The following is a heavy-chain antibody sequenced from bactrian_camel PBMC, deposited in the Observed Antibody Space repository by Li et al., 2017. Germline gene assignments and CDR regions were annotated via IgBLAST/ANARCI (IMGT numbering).Heavy chain of an antibody. J-gene: IGHJ4*01. V-gene: IGHV3S60*01. D-gene: IGHD5*01. CDR1: GLEFGDYT. CDR2: IDWSGRKA. Sequence: HVQLVESGGGLVQAGGSLRLSCTASGLEFGDYTMGWFRQAPGKEREEVSRIDWSGRKAIYSDSVKGRFTSSRDNAKNALYLQMNNLRADDTAMYYCAIGLFADFGLGRGTQVTVS.